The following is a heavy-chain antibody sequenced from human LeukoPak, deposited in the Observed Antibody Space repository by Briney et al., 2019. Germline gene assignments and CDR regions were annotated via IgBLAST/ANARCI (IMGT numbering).Heavy chain of an antibody. CDR2: ISYDGSNK. CDR1: GLTFSSYG. J-gene: IGHJ5*02. V-gene: IGHV3-30*03. Sequence: GGSLRLSCAASGLTFSSYGMHWVRQAPGKGLEWVAVISYDGSNKYYADSVKGRFTISRDNSKNTLYLQMNSLRAEDTAVYYCATGSRFDPWGQGTLVTVSS. D-gene: IGHD5-12*01. CDR3: ATGSRFDP.